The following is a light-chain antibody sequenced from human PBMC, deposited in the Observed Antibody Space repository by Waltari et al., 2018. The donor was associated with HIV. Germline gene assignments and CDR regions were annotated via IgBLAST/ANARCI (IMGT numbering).Light chain of an antibody. J-gene: IGKJ5*01. CDR2: WAS. CDR1: QSLLSTSDNKNY. Sequence: INCKSSQSLLSTSDNKNYLTWYQQKPGQPPKLLIYWASTRGSGVPDRFSGSGSGTDFTLTISSLQAEDVAVYFCQQYSSAITFGQGTRLEIK. CDR3: QQYSSAIT. V-gene: IGKV4-1*01.